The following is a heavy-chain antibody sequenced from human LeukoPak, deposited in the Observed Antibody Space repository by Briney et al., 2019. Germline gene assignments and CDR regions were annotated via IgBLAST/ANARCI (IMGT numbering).Heavy chain of an antibody. J-gene: IGHJ4*02. CDR1: GDSVSSNSAT. CDR2: TYYRSKWKN. CDR3: VRGRDTAMGS. Sequence: SQTLSLTCAISGDSVSSNSATWNWIRQSPSRGLEWLGRTYYRSKWKNDYAVTVKSRITFNPDTSKNQFSLQLNSVTPEDTAVYYCVRGRDTAMGSWGQGTLVTVSS. D-gene: IGHD5-18*01. V-gene: IGHV6-1*01.